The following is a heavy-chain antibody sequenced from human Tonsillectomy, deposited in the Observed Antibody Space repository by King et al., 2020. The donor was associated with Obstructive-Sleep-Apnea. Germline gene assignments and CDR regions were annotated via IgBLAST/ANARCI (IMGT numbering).Heavy chain of an antibody. D-gene: IGHD1-26*01. V-gene: IGHV4-59*01. CDR1: GGSISSYY. CDR3: AREIDPPRGWELFSAFDI. Sequence: VQLQESGPGLVKPSETLSLTCTVSGGSISSYYWSWIRQPPGKGLEWIGYIYYSGSTNYNPSLKSRVTISVDTSKNQFSLKLSSVTAADTAVYYCAREIDPPRGWELFSAFDIWGQGTMVTVSS. J-gene: IGHJ3*02. CDR2: IYYSGST.